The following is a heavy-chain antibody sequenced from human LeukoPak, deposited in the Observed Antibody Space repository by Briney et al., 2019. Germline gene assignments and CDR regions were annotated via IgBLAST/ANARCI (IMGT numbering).Heavy chain of an antibody. CDR1: GGSISSGGYY. V-gene: IGHV4-31*03. CDR3: ARGYGGWYYFDY. J-gene: IGHJ4*02. Sequence: PSETLSLTCTVSGGSISSGGYYWSWIRQHPGKGLEWVGYIYYSGSTYYNPSLKSRVTISVDTSKNQFSLKLSSVTAADTAVYYCARGYGGWYYFDYWGQGTLVTVSS. CDR2: IYYSGST. D-gene: IGHD4-23*01.